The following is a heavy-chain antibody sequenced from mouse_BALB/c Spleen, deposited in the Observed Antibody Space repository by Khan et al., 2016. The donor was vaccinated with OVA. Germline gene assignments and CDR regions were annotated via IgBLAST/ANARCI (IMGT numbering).Heavy chain of an antibody. CDR3: ARGDGYYVYSDY. J-gene: IGHJ2*01. CDR2: SYPGSDNA. CDR1: GYTFTYYV. D-gene: IGHD2-3*01. V-gene: IGHV1-81*01. Sequence: QVQLQQSGPELVKPGASVKMSCKASGYTFTYYVITWVKQSTGQGLEWIGESYPGSDNAYYNERFKGKATLTADKSSNTTHMQPSSLTYEDSAVYYGARGDGYYVYSDYWGQGTTLTVSS.